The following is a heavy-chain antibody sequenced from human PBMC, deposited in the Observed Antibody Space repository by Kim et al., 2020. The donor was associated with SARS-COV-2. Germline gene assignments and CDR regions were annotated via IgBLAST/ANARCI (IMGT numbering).Heavy chain of an antibody. D-gene: IGHD5-18*01. V-gene: IGHV4-59*01. J-gene: IGHJ6*02. CDR1: GGSISSYY. CDR3: ARALDTAMVTPDYYYGMDV. CDR2: IYYSGST. Sequence: SETLSLTCTVSGGSISSYYWSWIRQPPGKGLEWIGYIYYSGSTNYNPSLKSRVTISVDTSKNQFSLKLSSVTAADTAVYYCARALDTAMVTPDYYYGMDVWGQGTTVTVSS.